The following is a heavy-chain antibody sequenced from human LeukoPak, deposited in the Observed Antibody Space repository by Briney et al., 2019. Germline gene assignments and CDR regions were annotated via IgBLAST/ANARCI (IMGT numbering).Heavy chain of an antibody. CDR3: AKGSDSSGWYPYHFDY. CDR1: GFTFSSYA. J-gene: IGHJ4*02. Sequence: PGGSLRLSCAASGFTFSSYAMSWVRQAPGKGLEWVSAISGSGGSTYYADSVKGRFTISRDNSKNTLYLQMNSLRAEDTAVYYCAKGSDSSGWYPYHFDYWGQGTLVTVSS. V-gene: IGHV3-23*01. D-gene: IGHD6-19*01. CDR2: ISGSGGST.